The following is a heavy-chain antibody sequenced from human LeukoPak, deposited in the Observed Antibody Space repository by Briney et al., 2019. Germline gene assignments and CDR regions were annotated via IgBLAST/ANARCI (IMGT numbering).Heavy chain of an antibody. CDR2: INPSGGSA. CDR3: ARDYYDSSGHAFDY. CDR1: VHIYTIYY. J-gene: IGHJ4*02. D-gene: IGHD3-22*01. Sequence: GVSVEVLCNFSVHIYTIYYQHCVTHDSTQGFEWMVKINPSGGSASYAQKFQGRVTMTRDTSTSTVYMELSSLRSEDTAVYYCARDYYDSSGHAFDYWGQGTLVTVSS. V-gene: IGHV1-46*01.